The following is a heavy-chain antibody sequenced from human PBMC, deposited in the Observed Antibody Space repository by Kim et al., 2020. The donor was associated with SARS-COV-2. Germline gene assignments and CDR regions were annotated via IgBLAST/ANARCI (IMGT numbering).Heavy chain of an antibody. J-gene: IGHJ5*02. D-gene: IGHD2-15*01. V-gene: IGHV3-30*03. CDR3: ALIGQDFDP. CDR1: GFTFSSYG. Sequence: GGSLRRSCAASGFTFSSYGMHWVRQAPGKGLEWVAVISYDGSNKYYADSVKGRFTISRDNSKNTLYLQMNSLRAEDTAVYYCALIGQDFDPWGQGTLVTV. CDR2: ISYDGSNK.